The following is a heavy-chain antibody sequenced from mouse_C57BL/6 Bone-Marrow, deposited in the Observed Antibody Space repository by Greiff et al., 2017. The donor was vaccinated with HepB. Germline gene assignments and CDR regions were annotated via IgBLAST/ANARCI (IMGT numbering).Heavy chain of an antibody. Sequence: DVMLVESGGGLVQPGGSLSLSCAASGFTFTDYYMSWVRQPPGKALEWLGFIRNKANGYTTEYSASVKVRFTISRDNSQSILYLQMNALRAECSATYYCARGGNYALFLAYWGQGTLVTVSA. CDR2: IRNKANGYTT. D-gene: IGHD2-1*01. J-gene: IGHJ3*01. V-gene: IGHV7-3*01. CDR3: ARGGNYALFLAY. CDR1: GFTFTDYY.